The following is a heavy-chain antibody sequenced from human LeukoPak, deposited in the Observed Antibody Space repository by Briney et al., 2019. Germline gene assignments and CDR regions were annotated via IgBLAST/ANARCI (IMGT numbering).Heavy chain of an antibody. Sequence: SETLSLTCTVSGGSISSYSWSWIRQPPGKGLEWIGYIYYSGSTNYNPSLKSRVTISEDTSKNQFSLKLSSVTAADTAVYYCARLSIAVAGTPFYYYYYYYMDVWGKGTTVTVSS. CDR3: ARLSIAVAGTPFYYYYYYYMDV. J-gene: IGHJ6*03. CDR2: IYYSGST. CDR1: GGSISSYS. V-gene: IGHV4-59*12. D-gene: IGHD6-19*01.